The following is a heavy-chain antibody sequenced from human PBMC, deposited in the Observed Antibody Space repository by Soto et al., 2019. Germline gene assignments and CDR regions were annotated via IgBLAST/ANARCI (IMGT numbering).Heavy chain of an antibody. Sequence: PSETLSLTCTVSGGSISSGDYYWSWIRQPPGKGLEWIGYVYYSGSTYYNPSLKSRVTISVDTSKNQFSLKLSSVTAADTAVYYCARGWMTYYYDSSGYYDAFDIWGQGTMVTVSS. CDR1: GGSISSGDYY. CDR2: VYYSGST. CDR3: ARGWMTYYYDSSGYYDAFDI. J-gene: IGHJ3*02. V-gene: IGHV4-30-4*01. D-gene: IGHD3-22*01.